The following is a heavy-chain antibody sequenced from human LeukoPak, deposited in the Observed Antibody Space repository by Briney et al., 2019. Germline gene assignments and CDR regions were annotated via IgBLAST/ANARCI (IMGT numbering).Heavy chain of an antibody. J-gene: IGHJ4*02. D-gene: IGHD3-9*01. Sequence: ASVKVPCKASGYTFTGYYMHWLRQAPGQGLEWMGWINPNSGGTNYAQKFQGRVTMTRDTSISTAYMELSRLRSDDTAVYYCARRSNFDWLPFDYWGQGTLVTVSS. V-gene: IGHV1-2*02. CDR1: GYTFTGYY. CDR3: ARRSNFDWLPFDY. CDR2: INPNSGGT.